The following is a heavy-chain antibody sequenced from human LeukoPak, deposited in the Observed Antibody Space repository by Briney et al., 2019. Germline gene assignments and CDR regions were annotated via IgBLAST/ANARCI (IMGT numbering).Heavy chain of an antibody. CDR2: INPSGGST. J-gene: IGHJ6*03. D-gene: IGHD1-26*01. CDR3: ARAYSGSYFYYYYYMDV. Sequence: ASVKVSCKASGYTFTSYYMHWVRQAPGQGLEWVGIINPSGGSTSYAQKFQGRVTMTRDTSTSTVYMELSSLRSEDTAVYYCARAYSGSYFYYYYYMDVWGKGTTVTVSS. CDR1: GYTFTSYY. V-gene: IGHV1-46*01.